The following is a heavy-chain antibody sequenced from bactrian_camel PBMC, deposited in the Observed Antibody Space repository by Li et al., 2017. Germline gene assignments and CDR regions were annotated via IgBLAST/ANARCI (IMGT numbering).Heavy chain of an antibody. CDR3: GAGNPEWVTCARYEFNY. V-gene: IGHV3S57*01. J-gene: IGHJ4*01. CDR2: IDADGGT. D-gene: IGHD3*01. CDR1: GYAYRRDC. Sequence: HVQLVESGGGSVQAGGSLRLSCVASGYAYRRDCMGWFRQAPGKEREGVATIDADGGTDYADAVKGRFTISRDNAKNTLSLQMNRLKPEDTAMYYCGAGNPEWVTCARYEFNYQGQGTQVTVS.